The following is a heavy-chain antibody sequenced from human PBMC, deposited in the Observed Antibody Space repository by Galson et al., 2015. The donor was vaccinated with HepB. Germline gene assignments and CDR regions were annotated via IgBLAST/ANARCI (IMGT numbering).Heavy chain of an antibody. V-gene: IGHV6-1*01. D-gene: IGHD6-19*01. Sequence: CAISGDSVSSNRAAWSWIRQSPSRGLEWLGRTYYRSKWYNDYALSVRSRITINADTSKNQFSLQLNSVTPEDSALYFCACSIALADSYFNYWGQGALVTVSS. CDR3: ACSIALADSYFNY. CDR1: GDSVSSNRAA. CDR2: TYYRSKWYN. J-gene: IGHJ4*02.